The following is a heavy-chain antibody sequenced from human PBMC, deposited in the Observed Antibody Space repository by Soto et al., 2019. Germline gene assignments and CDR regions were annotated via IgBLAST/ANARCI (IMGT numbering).Heavy chain of an antibody. Sequence: QITLTESGPTLVKPTQTLTLTCSFSGLSLTTRGVGVGWIRQHPGKSLEWLELIYWDDDQRYSPYLMTRLTITKDTSKNQVVLMVTNMYPVDTGTYYCAHVPTPGTPVFDHWGPGTLVTVSS. V-gene: IGHV2-5*02. CDR2: IYWDDDQ. CDR3: AHVPTPGTPVFDH. CDR1: GLSLTTRGVG. D-gene: IGHD6-13*01. J-gene: IGHJ4*02.